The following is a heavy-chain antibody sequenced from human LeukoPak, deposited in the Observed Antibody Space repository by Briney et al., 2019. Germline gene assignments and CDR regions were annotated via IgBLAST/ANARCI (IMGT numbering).Heavy chain of an antibody. V-gene: IGHV1-46*01. CDR2: INPSGGST. D-gene: IGHD6-19*01. J-gene: IGHJ4*02. Sequence: ASVKVSCKASGYTFTSYYIHWVRQAPGQGLEWMGIINPSGGSTSYVQKFQDRVTMTRDTSTSTVYMELSSLKSEDTAVYYCARGEVLQTGWYNYWGQGTLVTVSS. CDR1: GYTFTSYY. CDR3: ARGEVLQTGWYNY.